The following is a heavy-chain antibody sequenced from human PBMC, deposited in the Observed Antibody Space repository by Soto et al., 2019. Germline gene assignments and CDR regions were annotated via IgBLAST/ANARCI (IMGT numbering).Heavy chain of an antibody. CDR1: AFTFNNFA. V-gene: IGHV3-30*18. J-gene: IGHJ4*02. CDR3: AQERDIAAAVYICDS. Sequence: QVQLVESGGGVVQPGRSLRLSCAASAFTFNNFAMNWVRQAPGKGLEWVAVISTKRDDKYYAGSVKGRFTISRDNPKKRLYLQIHRLRAEDTAVYYCAQERDIAAAVYICDSWGQGT. CDR2: ISTKRDDK. D-gene: IGHD6-13*01.